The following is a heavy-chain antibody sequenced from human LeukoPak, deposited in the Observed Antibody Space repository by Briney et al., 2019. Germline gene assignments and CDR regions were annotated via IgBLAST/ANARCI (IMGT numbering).Heavy chain of an antibody. CDR3: ARIGNDYVWGSDSADY. J-gene: IGHJ4*02. CDR2: INHSGST. CDR1: GGSISSGGYS. Sequence: PSQTLSLTCAVSGGSISSGGYSWSWIRQPPGKGLEWIGYINHSGSTNYNPSLKSRVTISVDTSKNQFSLKLSSVTAADTAVYYCARIGNDYVWGSDSADYWGQGTLVTVSS. V-gene: IGHV4-30-2*01. D-gene: IGHD3-16*01.